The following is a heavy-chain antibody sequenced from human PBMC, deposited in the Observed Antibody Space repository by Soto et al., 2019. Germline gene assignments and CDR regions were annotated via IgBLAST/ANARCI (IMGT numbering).Heavy chain of an antibody. CDR3: ARAIVVVPAAFRMDV. Sequence: SETLSVTCTVPGGSISSYYWSWIRQPPGKGLEWIGYIYYSGSTNYNPSLKSRVTISVDTSKNQFSLKLSSVTAADTAVYYCARAIVVVPAAFRMDVWGQGTTVTVSS. CDR2: IYYSGST. J-gene: IGHJ6*02. D-gene: IGHD2-2*01. V-gene: IGHV4-59*01. CDR1: GGSISSYY.